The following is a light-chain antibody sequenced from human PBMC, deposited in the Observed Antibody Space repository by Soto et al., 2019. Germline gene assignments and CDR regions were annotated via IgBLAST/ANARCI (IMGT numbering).Light chain of an antibody. CDR2: GAS. V-gene: IGKV3-20*01. Sequence: EIVLTQSPVTLSLSQGERATLSCMASQSVSSSYLAWYQQKPGQAPRFLIFGASSRATGIPDRFSGSGSGTDFTLTISRLEPEDFALYYCQQYGSSSWTFGQGTKVDIK. CDR1: QSVSSSY. J-gene: IGKJ1*01. CDR3: QQYGSSSWT.